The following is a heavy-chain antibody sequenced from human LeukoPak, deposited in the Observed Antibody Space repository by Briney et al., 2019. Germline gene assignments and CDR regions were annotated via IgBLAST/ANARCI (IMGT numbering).Heavy chain of an antibody. V-gene: IGHV6-1*01. J-gene: IGHJ3*01. CDR3: AGGYAFDV. CDR1: GDSVSNNNGA. CDR2: TYYRSQWYN. Sequence: SQTLSLTCAISGDSVSNNNGAWNWIRQSPSTGLEWLGRTYYRSQWYNDYARSVMSRISVDPDTSKNQFSLHLSSVTPDDTAVYYCAGGYAFDVWGQGTMVTASS.